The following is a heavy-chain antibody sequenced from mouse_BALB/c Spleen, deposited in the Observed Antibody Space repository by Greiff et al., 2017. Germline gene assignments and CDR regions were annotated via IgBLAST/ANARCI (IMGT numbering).Heavy chain of an antibody. CDR3: ARTYGNYWYFDV. CDR2: ISSGSSTI. V-gene: IGHV5-17*02. D-gene: IGHD2-10*02. Sequence: EVKLVESGGGLVQPGGSRKLSCAASGFTFSSFGMHWVRQAPEKGLEWVAYISSGSSTIYYADTVKGRFTISRDNPKNTLFLQMTSLRSEDTAMYYCARTYGNYWYFDVWGAGTTVTVSS. J-gene: IGHJ1*01. CDR1: GFTFSSFG.